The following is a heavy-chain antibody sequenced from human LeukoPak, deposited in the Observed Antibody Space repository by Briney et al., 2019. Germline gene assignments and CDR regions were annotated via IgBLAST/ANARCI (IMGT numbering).Heavy chain of an antibody. CDR3: ARDNYYGSGFDP. CDR1: DGSISSGGYS. CDR2: IYHSGST. V-gene: IGHV4-30-2*01. D-gene: IGHD3-10*01. J-gene: IGHJ5*02. Sequence: SETLSLTCAVSDGSISSGGYSWSWIRQPPGKGLEWIGYIYHSGSTYYNPSLKSRVTISVDRSKNQFSLKLSSVTAADTAVYYCARDNYYGSGFDPWGQGTLVTVSS.